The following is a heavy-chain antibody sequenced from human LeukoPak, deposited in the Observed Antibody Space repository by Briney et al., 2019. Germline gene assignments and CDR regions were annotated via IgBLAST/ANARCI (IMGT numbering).Heavy chain of an antibody. V-gene: IGHV1-2*02. J-gene: IGHJ4*02. Sequence: ASVKVSCKASGYTFTGYYMHWVRQAPGQGLEWMGWINPNSGGTNYAQKFQGRVTMTRDTSISTAYMELSRLRSDDTAVYYCARGRRGTYYYDSSGYYFDYWGQGTLVTVSS. CDR3: ARGRRGTYYYDSSGYYFDY. CDR2: INPNSGGT. D-gene: IGHD3-22*01. CDR1: GYTFTGYY.